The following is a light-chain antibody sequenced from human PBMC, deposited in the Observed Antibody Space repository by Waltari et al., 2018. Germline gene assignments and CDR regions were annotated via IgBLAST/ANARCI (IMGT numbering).Light chain of an antibody. V-gene: IGKV3-20*01. Sequence: RASQSVKSRYLAWYQQKSGQAPRLLIHGASSRATGIPDRFSGSGSGTDFTLTISRLEPEDFAVYYCQQYGSSPPTGFGPGTKLDIK. CDR1: QSVKSRY. CDR2: GAS. CDR3: QQYGSSPPTG. J-gene: IGKJ3*01.